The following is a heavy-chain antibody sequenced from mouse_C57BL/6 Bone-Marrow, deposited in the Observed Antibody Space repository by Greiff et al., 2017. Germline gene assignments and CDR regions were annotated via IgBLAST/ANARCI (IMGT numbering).Heavy chain of an antibody. CDR2: IDPENGDT. J-gene: IGHJ3*01. CDR3: TPYGSSYDWFAY. CDR1: GFNIKDDY. V-gene: IGHV14-4*01. Sequence: VQLQQSGAELVRPGASVKLSCTASGFNIKDDYMHWVKQRPEQGLEWIGWIDPENGDTEYASKFQGKATITADPSSNPAYLQLSSLTSEDTAVYYCTPYGSSYDWFAYWGQGTLVTVSA. D-gene: IGHD1-1*01.